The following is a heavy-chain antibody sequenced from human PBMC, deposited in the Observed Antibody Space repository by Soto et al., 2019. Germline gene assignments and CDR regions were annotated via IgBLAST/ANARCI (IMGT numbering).Heavy chain of an antibody. CDR3: AREQYSSGWSYFDY. CDR1: GFTFSSYW. J-gene: IGHJ4*02. V-gene: IGHV3-74*01. D-gene: IGHD6-19*01. Sequence: PGGSLSLACAASGFTFSSYWMHWVRHAPGKGLVWVSRINSDGSSTSYADSVKGRFTISRDNAKNTLYLQMNSLRAEDTAVYYCAREQYSSGWSYFDYWGQGTLVTVSS. CDR2: INSDGSST.